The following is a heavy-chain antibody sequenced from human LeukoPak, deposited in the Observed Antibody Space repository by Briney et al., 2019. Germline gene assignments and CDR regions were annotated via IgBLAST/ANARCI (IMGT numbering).Heavy chain of an antibody. V-gene: IGHV3-30*09. CDR1: GFTFSSYD. CDR2: ISYDGSNK. J-gene: IGHJ4*02. CDR3: ARANTPFADY. D-gene: IGHD2-2*02. Sequence: GGSLRLSCAASGFTFSSYDMHWVRQAPGKGLEWVAVISYDGSNKYYADSVKGRFAISRDNSKNTVYLQMNSLRVEGTAVYYCARANTPFADYWGQGTLVTVSS.